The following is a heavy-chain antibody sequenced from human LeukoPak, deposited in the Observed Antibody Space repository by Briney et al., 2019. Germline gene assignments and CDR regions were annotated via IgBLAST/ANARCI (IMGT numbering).Heavy chain of an antibody. CDR2: INPNRGGT. Sequence: ASVKASRKASGYTFTGYYMHWVRQAPGQGLEGMGWINPNRGGTNYAQKFQGRVTMTRDTCISTAYTELSRLRSDDTAVYYCARSGGYCSSTSCRYYYYYYYMDVWGKGTTVTVSS. CDR3: ARSGGYCSSTSCRYYYYYYYMDV. D-gene: IGHD2-2*01. CDR1: GYTFTGYY. J-gene: IGHJ6*03. V-gene: IGHV1-2*02.